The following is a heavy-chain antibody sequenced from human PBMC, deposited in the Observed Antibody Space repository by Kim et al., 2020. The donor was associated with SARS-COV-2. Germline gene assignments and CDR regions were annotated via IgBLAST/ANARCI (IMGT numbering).Heavy chain of an antibody. V-gene: IGHV3-64D*09. D-gene: IGHD3-16*01. CDR2: ISNSGGHT. J-gene: IGHJ1*01. CDR3: VKDYAPASCQK. Sequence: GGSLRLSCSASGFTFSHYGMFWVRQAPGKGLDCISFISNSGGHTYYADSVKGRFTVSRDNSKDTLYLQMGNLRPEDTAVYYCVKDYAPASCQKWGQGTLFRVS. CDR1: GFTFSHYG.